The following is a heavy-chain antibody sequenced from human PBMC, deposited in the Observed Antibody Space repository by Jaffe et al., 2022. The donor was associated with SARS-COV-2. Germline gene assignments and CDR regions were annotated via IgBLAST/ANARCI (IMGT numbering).Heavy chain of an antibody. CDR1: GGSISSSSYY. CDR2: IYYSGST. V-gene: IGHV4-39*01. J-gene: IGHJ4*02. D-gene: IGHD6-19*01. CDR3: ARHWLVAALFDY. Sequence: QLQLQESGPGLVKPSETLSLTCTVSGGSISSSSYYWGWIRQPPGKGLEWIGSIYYSGSTYYNPSLKSRVTISVDTSKNQFSLKLSSVTAADTAVYYCARHWLVAALFDYWGQGTLVTVSS.